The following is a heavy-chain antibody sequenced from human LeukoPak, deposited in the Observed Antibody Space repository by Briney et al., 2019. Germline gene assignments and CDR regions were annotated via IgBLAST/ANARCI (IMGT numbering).Heavy chain of an antibody. J-gene: IGHJ4*02. D-gene: IGHD3-10*01. CDR1: GFTFDDYS. CDR3: AKDFGMGSGSYFDY. CDR2: ISWDGGST. V-gene: IGHV3-43D*03. Sequence: GGSLRLSCAASGFTFDDYSMHWVRQVPGKGLEWVFLISWDGGSTYYADSVKGRFTISRDNSKNSLYLQMNSLRAEDTALYYCAKDFGMGSGSYFDYWGQGTLVTVSS.